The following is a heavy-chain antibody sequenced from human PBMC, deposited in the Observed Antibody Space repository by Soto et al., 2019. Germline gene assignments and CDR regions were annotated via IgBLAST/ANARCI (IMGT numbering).Heavy chain of an antibody. V-gene: IGHV3-21*01. D-gene: IGHD3-16*01. CDR2: INGRSNYK. CDR3: AREDGRAGETSAFDY. Sequence: GGSLRLSCAASGFMFSTYVMNWVRQAPGKGLEWVSSINGRSNYKYYANSVSGRFTISRDNAKNSQLLQMSSLTAEDTAVYYCAREDGRAGETSAFDYWGHGTLVTVSS. CDR1: GFMFSTYV. J-gene: IGHJ4*01.